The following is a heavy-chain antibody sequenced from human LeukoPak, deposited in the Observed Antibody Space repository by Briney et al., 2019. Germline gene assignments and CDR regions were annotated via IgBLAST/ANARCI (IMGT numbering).Heavy chain of an antibody. J-gene: IGHJ4*02. Sequence: WTSVKVSCKASGYTFTDYNMHWVRQVPGQGLEWMGWINPSGGSTSYAQKFQGRVTMTRDTSTSTVYMELSSLRSEDTAVYYCARDSFYGSGSYYYAYWGQGTLVTVSS. CDR3: ARDSFYGSGSYYYAY. CDR1: GYTFTDYN. CDR2: INPSGGST. V-gene: IGHV1-46*01. D-gene: IGHD3-10*01.